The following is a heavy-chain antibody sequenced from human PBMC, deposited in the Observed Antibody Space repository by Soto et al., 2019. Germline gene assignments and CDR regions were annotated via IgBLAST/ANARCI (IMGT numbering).Heavy chain of an antibody. D-gene: IGHD1-1*01. Sequence: VQLVQSGAEVKKPGSSLKVSCSASGDTFSSYGISWVRQAPGQGLEWLGGIIPVFAITKYAQKFQGRITCTSDDSSSTTYVDLSGLSSEETVVYYCARAKFQFESDVSSFTTKVDHWGQGTPVTVSS. CDR1: GDTFSSYG. V-gene: IGHV1-69*01. CDR2: IIPVFAIT. J-gene: IGHJ4*02. CDR3: ARAKFQFESDVSSFTTKVDH.